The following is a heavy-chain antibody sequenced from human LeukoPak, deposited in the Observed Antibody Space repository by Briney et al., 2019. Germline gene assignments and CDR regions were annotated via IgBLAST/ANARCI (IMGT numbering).Heavy chain of an antibody. CDR2: IYYSGST. Sequence: SETLSLTCTVSGGSISSYYWSWIRQPPGKGLEWIGYIYYSGSTNYNPSLKSRVTISVDTSKNQFSLNLTSVTAADTAVYYCARSVYYYDDFDYWGQGTLVTVSS. CDR3: ARSVYYYDDFDY. V-gene: IGHV4-59*08. J-gene: IGHJ4*02. CDR1: GGSISSYY. D-gene: IGHD3-22*01.